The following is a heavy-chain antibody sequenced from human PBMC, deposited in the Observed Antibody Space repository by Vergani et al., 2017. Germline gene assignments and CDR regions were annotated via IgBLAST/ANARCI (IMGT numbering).Heavy chain of an antibody. D-gene: IGHD2-8*01. CDR2: IGSSGPYI. CDR3: ARDCTSGGCPDNYGMDV. J-gene: IGHJ6*02. V-gene: IGHV3-21*06. Sequence: VQLVESGGGLVKPGGSLRLSCAASGFTFSDFSMSWVRQAPGKGLEWVAFIGSSGPYINYADSVKGRFIISRDNTNNSLFLQLRSLRAEDAGVYYCARDCTSGGCPDNYGMDVWGQGATVTVSS. CDR1: GFTFSDFS.